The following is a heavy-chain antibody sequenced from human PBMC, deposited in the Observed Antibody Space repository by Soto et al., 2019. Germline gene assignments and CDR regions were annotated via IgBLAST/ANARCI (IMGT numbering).Heavy chain of an antibody. CDR3: ARFPGSGSYP. Sequence: LETLSLTCTVSGGSISSYYWSWIRQPPGKGLEWIGYIYYTGLSNSNPSLNSRVTMSVDTSKNQFSLKLSSVTAADTAVYYCARFPGSGSYPWGQGTLVTVSS. CDR1: GGSISSYY. CDR2: IYYTGLS. V-gene: IGHV4-59*01. D-gene: IGHD3-10*01. J-gene: IGHJ4*02.